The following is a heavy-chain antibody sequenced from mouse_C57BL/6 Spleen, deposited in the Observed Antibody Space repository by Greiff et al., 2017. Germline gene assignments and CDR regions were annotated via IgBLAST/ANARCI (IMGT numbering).Heavy chain of an antibody. CDR1: GYSFTSYY. CDR2: IYPGSGNT. D-gene: IGHD1-1*01. CDR3: ARGVYYCGSSYGYFDV. J-gene: IGHJ1*03. Sequence: VQLQQSGPELVKPGASVKISCKASGYSFTSYYIHWVKQRPGQGLEWIGWIYPGSGNTKYNEKFKGKATLTADTSSSTAYMQLSSLTSEDSAVYYCARGVYYCGSSYGYFDVWGTGTTVTVSA. V-gene: IGHV1-66*01.